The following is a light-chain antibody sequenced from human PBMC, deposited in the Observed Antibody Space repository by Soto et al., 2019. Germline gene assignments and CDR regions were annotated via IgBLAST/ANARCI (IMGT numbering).Light chain of an antibody. V-gene: IGKV3-11*01. CDR2: DAS. Sequence: EIVLTQSPATLSLSRGEGATLSCRASQSISRHLAWYQQKPGQAPRLLMYDASKRATGIPARFSGSGSGTDFTLTISSLAPEDFAVYYCQQRPNWPLTFGGGTKVEIK. CDR3: QQRPNWPLT. CDR1: QSISRH. J-gene: IGKJ4*01.